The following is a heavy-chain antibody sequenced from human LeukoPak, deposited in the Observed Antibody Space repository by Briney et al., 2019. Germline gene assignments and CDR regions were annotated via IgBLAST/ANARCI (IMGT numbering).Heavy chain of an antibody. V-gene: IGHV4-59*08. CDR1: VGSITGYY. CDR2: IFSSGST. Sequence: PSETLSLTCTVSVGSITGYYWSWIRQPPGKGLEWVGYIFSSGSTNYNPSLKSRVTISLDTSKSQFSLKLISVTASDTAVYYCARLTKFLTTYYPTPWGQGTLVTVSS. CDR3: ARLTKFLTTYYPTP. D-gene: IGHD2/OR15-2a*01. J-gene: IGHJ5*02.